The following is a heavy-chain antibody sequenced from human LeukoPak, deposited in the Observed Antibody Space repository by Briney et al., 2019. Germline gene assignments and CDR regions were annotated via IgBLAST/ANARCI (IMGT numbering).Heavy chain of an antibody. CDR2: INHSGST. D-gene: IGHD3-16*02. V-gene: IGHV4-34*01. Sequence: SETLSLTCAVYGGSFSGYYWSWIRQPPGKGLEWIGEINHSGSTNYNPSLKSRVTISVDTSKNQFSLKLSSVTAADTAVYYCARAQYDYVWGSYRPKPLSLFDYWGQGTLVTVSS. CDR3: ARAQYDYVWGSYRPKPLSLFDY. CDR1: GGSFSGYY. J-gene: IGHJ4*02.